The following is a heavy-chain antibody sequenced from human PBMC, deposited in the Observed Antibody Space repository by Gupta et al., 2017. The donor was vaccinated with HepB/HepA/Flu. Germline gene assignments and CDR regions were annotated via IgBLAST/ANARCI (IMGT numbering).Heavy chain of an antibody. CDR1: GFGVGSNA. D-gene: IGHD3-3*01. CDR2: FGSAMKT. V-gene: IGHV3-23*01. J-gene: IGHJ6*03. CDR3: AKEVYVWSGMDV. Sequence: QLLESGGGLVQPGGSLRLYCAASGFGVGSNAMAWVRQAPGKGREGVSGFGSAMKTHESDSVRGRLTIYRDSGKTKVLLPMTKSRDEDKAVYYCAKEVYVWSGMDVCCEVTTVTVS.